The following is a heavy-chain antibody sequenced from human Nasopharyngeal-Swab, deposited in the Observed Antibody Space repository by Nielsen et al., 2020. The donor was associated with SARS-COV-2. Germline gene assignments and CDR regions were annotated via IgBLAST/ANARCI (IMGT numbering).Heavy chain of an antibody. D-gene: IGHD3-22*01. CDR3: ARDSVVWLLRDDGMDV. CDR1: GGSISSYY. Sequence: SETLSLTCTVSGGSISSYYWSWIRQPAGKGLEWIGRIYTSGSTNYNPSLKSRVTMSVDTSKNQFSLKLSSVTAADTAVYYCARDSVVWLLRDDGMDVWGQGTTVTVSS. V-gene: IGHV4-4*07. J-gene: IGHJ6*02. CDR2: IYTSGST.